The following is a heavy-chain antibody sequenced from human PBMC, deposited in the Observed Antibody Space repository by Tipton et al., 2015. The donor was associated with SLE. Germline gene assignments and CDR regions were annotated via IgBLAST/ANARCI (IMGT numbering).Heavy chain of an antibody. V-gene: IGHV4-4*07. Sequence: TLSLTCTVSGDSISTYSWNWIRQPAGKGLEWVGRIYGSGGTYYNPSLKSRVTISVDTSKNQFSLNLSSVTAADTAVYYCARRRRESRPSDLWNWLDPWGQGTLVTVSS. J-gene: IGHJ5*02. D-gene: IGHD3-16*01. CDR1: GDSISTYS. CDR2: IYGSGGT. CDR3: ARRRRESRPSDLWNWLDP.